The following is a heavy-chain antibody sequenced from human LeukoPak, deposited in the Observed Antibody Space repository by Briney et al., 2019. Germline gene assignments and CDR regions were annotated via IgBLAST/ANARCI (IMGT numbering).Heavy chain of an antibody. V-gene: IGHV4-39*01. D-gene: IGHD3-10*01. J-gene: IGHJ5*02. CDR1: GGSISSSSYY. CDR3: ARQCRGRSYYGSGGADNWFDP. Sequence: PSETLSLTCTVSGGSISSSSYYWGWIRQPPGKGLEWIGSIYYSGSTYYNPSLKSRVTISVDTSKDQFSLKLSSVTAADTAVYYCARQCRGRSYYGSGGADNWFDPWGRGTLVTVSS. CDR2: IYYSGST.